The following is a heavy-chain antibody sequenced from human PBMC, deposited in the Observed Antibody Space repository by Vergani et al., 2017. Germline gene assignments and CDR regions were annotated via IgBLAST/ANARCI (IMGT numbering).Heavy chain of an antibody. CDR3: AKDRGGSYRFDY. V-gene: IGHV3-21*01. Sequence: EVQLVESGGGLVKPGGSLRLSCAASGFTFSSYGMNWVRQAPGKGLEWVSSISSNSNYIYYANSVKGRFTISRENAKNSLYLQMNSLRAEDTAVYYCAKDRGGSYRFDYSGQGSLATVSS. J-gene: IGHJ4*02. CDR2: ISSNSNYI. CDR1: GFTFSSYG. D-gene: IGHD2-15*01.